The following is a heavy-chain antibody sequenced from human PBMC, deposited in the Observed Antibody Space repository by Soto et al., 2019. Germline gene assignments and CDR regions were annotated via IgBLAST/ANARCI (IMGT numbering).Heavy chain of an antibody. D-gene: IGHD3-10*01. V-gene: IGHV4-38-2*01. J-gene: IGHJ3*02. Sequence: PSETLSLTCAVSGYSISSGYYWGWIRQPPGKGLEWIGSIYHSGSTYYNPSLKSRVTISVDTSKNQFSLKLSSVTAADTAVYYCAGWRGRDAFDIWGQGTMVTVSS. CDR1: GYSISSGYY. CDR2: IYHSGST. CDR3: AGWRGRDAFDI.